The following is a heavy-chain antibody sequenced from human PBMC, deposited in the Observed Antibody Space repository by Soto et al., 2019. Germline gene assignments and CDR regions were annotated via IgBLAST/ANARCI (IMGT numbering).Heavy chain of an antibody. D-gene: IGHD6-6*01. V-gene: IGHV3-11*06. Sequence: GGSLRLSCAVSGFTFSDYYLSWIRQAPGKGLEWVSFITSDGTYANYADSVKGRFTISRDNAKNLLFLKMNSLRAEDTAVYYCAREAARPDYWGQGTLVTVSS. J-gene: IGHJ4*02. CDR3: AREAARPDY. CDR2: ITSDGTYA. CDR1: GFTFSDYY.